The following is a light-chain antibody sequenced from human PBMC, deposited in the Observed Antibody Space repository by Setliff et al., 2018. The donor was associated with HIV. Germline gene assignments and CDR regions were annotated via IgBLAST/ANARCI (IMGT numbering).Light chain of an antibody. J-gene: IGLJ3*02. Sequence: ALTQPASVSGSPGQSITISCTGSMTDIGNYESVSWYQQYPGEVPKRLIYDVTKRPSGISSRFSGSKSGPTASLTISGLQADDEANYYCSSYVSGDTWVFGGGTKVTVL. CDR3: SSYVSGDTWV. V-gene: IGLV2-23*02. CDR2: DVT. CDR1: MTDIGNYES.